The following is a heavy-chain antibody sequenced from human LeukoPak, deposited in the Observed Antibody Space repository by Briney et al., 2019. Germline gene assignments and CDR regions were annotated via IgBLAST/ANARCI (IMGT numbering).Heavy chain of an antibody. CDR2: TYYRSKWYN. J-gene: IGHJ6*02. CDR3: ARDHLYGSGLYYYYYGMDV. Sequence: SQTLSLTCAISGDSVSRNSGAWIWIRQSPSRGLEWLGRTYYRSKWYNDYAVSVKSRITINPHTSTNQLSLQLNSLTPEDTAVYYCARDHLYGSGLYYYYYGMDVWGQGTTVTVSS. V-gene: IGHV6-1*01. D-gene: IGHD3-10*01. CDR1: GDSVSRNSGA.